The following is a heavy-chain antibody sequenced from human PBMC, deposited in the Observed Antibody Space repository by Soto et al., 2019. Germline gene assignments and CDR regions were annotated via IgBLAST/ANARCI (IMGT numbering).Heavy chain of an antibody. CDR2: ISHDGRVQ. CDR1: GFTFSSYG. J-gene: IGHJ4*02. V-gene: IGHV3-30*18. D-gene: IGHD2-21*01. CDR3: AKEGTIKRSYYFDF. Sequence: GSLRLSCAASGFTFSSYGMQWVRQAPGKGLEWVAVISHDGRVQYYADSVKGRFTISRDNSKDTLSLQMNSLRAEDTAVYYCAKEGTIKRSYYFDFWGQGTPVTVSS.